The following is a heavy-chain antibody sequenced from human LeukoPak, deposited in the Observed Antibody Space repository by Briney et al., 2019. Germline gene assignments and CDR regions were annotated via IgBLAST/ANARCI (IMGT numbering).Heavy chain of an antibody. CDR3: ARISITVVPAAIVSDAFDI. J-gene: IGHJ3*02. CDR2: IYTSGST. V-gene: IGHV4-61*02. D-gene: IGHD2-2*01. CDR1: GGSISSGSYY. Sequence: PSETPSLTCTVSGGSISSGSYYWSWIRQPAGKGLEWIGRIYTSGSTNYNPSLKSRVTISVDTSKNQFSLKLSSVTAADTAVYYCARISITVVPAAIVSDAFDIWGQGTMVTVSS.